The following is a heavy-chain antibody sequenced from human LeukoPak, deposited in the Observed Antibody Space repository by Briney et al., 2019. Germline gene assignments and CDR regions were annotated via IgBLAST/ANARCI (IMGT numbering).Heavy chain of an antibody. V-gene: IGHV3-73*01. CDR1: GFTFSGSA. Sequence: GGSLRLSCAASGFTFSGSAMHWVRQASGKGLGWVGRIRSKANSYATIYAASVKGRFTISRDDSKNTAYLQMNSLKTEDTAVYYCTTKSNYDSSTYYNDWGQGTLVTVSS. CDR2: IRSKANSYAT. CDR3: TTKSNYDSSTYYND. J-gene: IGHJ4*02. D-gene: IGHD3-22*01.